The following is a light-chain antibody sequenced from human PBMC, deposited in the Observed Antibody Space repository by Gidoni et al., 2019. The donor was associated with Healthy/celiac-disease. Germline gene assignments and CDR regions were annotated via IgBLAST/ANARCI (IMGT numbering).Light chain of an antibody. CDR2: GAS. Sequence: EIVMMQSPATLSVSPGERATLTCRASQSVSSNLAWYQQKPGQAPRLLIYGASTMPTGIPARFSGSGSGTEFTLTISSLQSEDFAVYYCQQYNNWPLTFGGGTKVEIK. CDR3: QQYNNWPLT. V-gene: IGKV3D-15*01. J-gene: IGKJ4*01. CDR1: QSVSSN.